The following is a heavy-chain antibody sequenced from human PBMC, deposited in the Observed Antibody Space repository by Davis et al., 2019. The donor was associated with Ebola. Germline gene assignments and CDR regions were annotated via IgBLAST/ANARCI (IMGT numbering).Heavy chain of an antibody. J-gene: IGHJ4*02. D-gene: IGHD7-27*01. CDR3: AKDLLTGDAWGDY. V-gene: IGHV3-33*06. CDR2: IWYDGSNK. CDR1: GFTFSSYG. Sequence: GESLKISCAASGFTFSSYGMHWVRQAPGKGLEWVAVIWYDGSNKYYADSVKGRFTISRDNSKNTLYLQMNSLRAEDTAVYYCAKDLLTGDAWGDYWGQGTLVTVSS.